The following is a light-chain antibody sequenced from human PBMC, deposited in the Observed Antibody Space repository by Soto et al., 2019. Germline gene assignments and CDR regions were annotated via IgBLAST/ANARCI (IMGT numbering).Light chain of an antibody. CDR3: QQYGTSPYT. J-gene: IGKJ2*01. Sequence: EIMLTQSPGTLSLSPGERATLSCRASQSVSSSYLAWYQQKPGQAPSLVIYGASSRATGIPDRFSGSGSGTDFTLTISRLETEDFAVYYCQQYGTSPYTFGQGTKLEIK. CDR1: QSVSSSY. V-gene: IGKV3-20*01. CDR2: GAS.